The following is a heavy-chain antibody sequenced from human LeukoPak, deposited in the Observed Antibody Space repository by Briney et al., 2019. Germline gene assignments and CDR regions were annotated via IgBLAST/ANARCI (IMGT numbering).Heavy chain of an antibody. CDR2: IIPIFGTA. Sequence: ASVKVSCKASGGTFSSYAISWVRQAPGQGLEWMGGIIPIFGTANYAQKFQGRVTITAHEPTSTAYMELSSLRSEDTAVYYCAREIAARPLWGYYYYYYMDVWGKGTTVTVSS. V-gene: IGHV1-69*13. D-gene: IGHD6-6*01. CDR1: GGTFSSYA. J-gene: IGHJ6*03. CDR3: AREIAARPLWGYYYYYYMDV.